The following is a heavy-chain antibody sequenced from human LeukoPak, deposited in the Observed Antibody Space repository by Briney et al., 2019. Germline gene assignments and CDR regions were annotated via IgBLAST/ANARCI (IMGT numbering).Heavy chain of an antibody. CDR3: AREGSGYSGYALDY. J-gene: IGHJ4*02. CDR2: IWYDGSNK. D-gene: IGHD5-12*01. V-gene: IGHV3-33*01. Sequence: GGSLRLSCAASGFXFSSYGIHWVRQAPGKGLEWVAVIWYDGSNKYYADSVKGRFTISRDNSKNTLYLQMNSLRAEDTAVYYCAREGSGYSGYALDYWGQGTLVTVSS. CDR1: GFXFSSYG.